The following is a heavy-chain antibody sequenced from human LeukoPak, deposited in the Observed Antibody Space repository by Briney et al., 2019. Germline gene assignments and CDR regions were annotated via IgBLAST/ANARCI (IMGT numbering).Heavy chain of an antibody. J-gene: IGHJ5*02. CDR3: AHLSGRASVTNWFYP. CDR1: GYTFTSYG. CDR2: ISAYNGNT. Sequence: ASVTVSCKASGYTFTSYGISWVRQAPRQGLEWMGWISAYNGNTNYAQKLQRRVTMTTDTSTSTAYMQLRSLRSDDTAVYYFAHLSGRASVTNWFYPWGQRTLVSVSS. V-gene: IGHV1-18*01. D-gene: IGHD1-26*01.